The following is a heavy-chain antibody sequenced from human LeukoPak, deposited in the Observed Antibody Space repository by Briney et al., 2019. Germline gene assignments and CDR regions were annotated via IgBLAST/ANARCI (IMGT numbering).Heavy chain of an antibody. V-gene: IGHV1-8*01. J-gene: IGHJ3*02. CDR1: GYTFTSYD. Sequence: GASVKVSCKASGYTFTSYDINWVRQATGQGFEWMGWMNPNSGNTGYAQKFQGRVTMTRNTSISTAYMELSSLRSEDTAVYYCARQLAGYYYDSSGPDAFDIWGQGTMVTVSS. D-gene: IGHD3-22*01. CDR3: ARQLAGYYYDSSGPDAFDI. CDR2: MNPNSGNT.